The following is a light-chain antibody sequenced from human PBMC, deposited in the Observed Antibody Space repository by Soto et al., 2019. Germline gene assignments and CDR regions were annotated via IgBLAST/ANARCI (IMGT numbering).Light chain of an antibody. V-gene: IGLV2-8*01. J-gene: IGLJ1*01. Sequence: QSALTQPPSAFGSPGQSVAIFCTGTSSDVGGYNYVSWYQQHPGKAPKLMIYEVNKRPSGVPDRFSGSKSGNTASLTVSGLQAEDEADYYCSSYAGSGNVFGTGTKVTVL. CDR3: SSYAGSGNV. CDR2: EVN. CDR1: SSDVGGYNY.